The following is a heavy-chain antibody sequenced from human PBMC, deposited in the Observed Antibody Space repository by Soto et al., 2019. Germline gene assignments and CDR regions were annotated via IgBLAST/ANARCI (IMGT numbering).Heavy chain of an antibody. J-gene: IGHJ4*02. CDR1: GFTFSSYG. CDR2: SSYDGNNQ. D-gene: IGHD3-16*02. V-gene: IGHV3-30*18. CDR3: AKALGELSPESFDY. Sequence: QVQLVESGGGVVQPGRSLRLSCAASGFTFSSYGMHWVRQAPGKGLEWVAISSYDGNNQYYADSVKGGFTISRDNFKNTLYLQMNSLRAEDKAVYYCAKALGELSPESFDYWGQGILVTVSS.